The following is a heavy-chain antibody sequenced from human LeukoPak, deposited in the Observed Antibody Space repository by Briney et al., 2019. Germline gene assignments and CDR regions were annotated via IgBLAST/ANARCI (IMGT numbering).Heavy chain of an antibody. CDR1: GYTFTGYY. D-gene: IGHD2-15*01. J-gene: IGHJ4*02. V-gene: IGHV1-2*02. CDR3: ARVTLGYCSGGSCPFFY. Sequence: ASVKVSCKASGYTFTGYYMHWVRQAPGQGLEWMGWINPNSGGTNYAQKFQGRVTMTRDTSISTAYMELSRLRSDDTAVYYCARVTLGYCSGGSCPFFYWGQGTLVTVSS. CDR2: INPNSGGT.